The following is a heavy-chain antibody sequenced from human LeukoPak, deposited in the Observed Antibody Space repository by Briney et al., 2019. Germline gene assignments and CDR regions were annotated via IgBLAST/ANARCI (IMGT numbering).Heavy chain of an antibody. D-gene: IGHD1-26*01. V-gene: IGHV4-30-4*01. CDR1: GGSISSDDYY. CDR2: IYTSGMT. J-gene: IGHJ4*02. Sequence: SETLSLTCTVSGGSISSDDYYWSWIRQPPGKGLEWIGYIYTSGMTYYNPSLKSRVSISVDTSKNQFSLKLSSVTAADTAVYYCARDSARIIDGWGQGTLVTVSS. CDR3: ARDSARIIDG.